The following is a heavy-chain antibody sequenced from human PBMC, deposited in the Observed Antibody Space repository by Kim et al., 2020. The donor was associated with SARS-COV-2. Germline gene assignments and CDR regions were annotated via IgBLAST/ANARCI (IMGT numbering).Heavy chain of an antibody. Sequence: GGSLRLSCEASGFTFKEYGMTWVRQVPGKGLECVAAITWNGGVTGYADSVKGRFIISRDNAKNFLYLQMNSLRAEDTAFHYCARGPDILTGPIDLWGQGTLVTVSS. J-gene: IGHJ5*02. CDR3: ARGPDILTGPIDL. CDR1: GFTFKEYG. D-gene: IGHD3-9*01. V-gene: IGHV3-20*04. CDR2: ITWNGGVT.